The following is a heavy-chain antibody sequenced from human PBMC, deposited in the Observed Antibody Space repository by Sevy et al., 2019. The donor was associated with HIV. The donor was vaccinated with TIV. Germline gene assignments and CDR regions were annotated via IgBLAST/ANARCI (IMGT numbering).Heavy chain of an antibody. CDR3: ARHDCSGGSCFPPSFDY. Sequence: SETLSLTCTVSSVSISDYYWSWIRQPPGRGLEWIGYIYSTRNIHYSPSLKSRVTISVDTSKNQFSLKLNSVTEADTAVYYCARHDCSGGSCFPPSFDYWGQGTLVTVSS. V-gene: IGHV4-59*13. D-gene: IGHD2-15*01. CDR1: SVSISDYY. CDR2: IYSTRNI. J-gene: IGHJ4*02.